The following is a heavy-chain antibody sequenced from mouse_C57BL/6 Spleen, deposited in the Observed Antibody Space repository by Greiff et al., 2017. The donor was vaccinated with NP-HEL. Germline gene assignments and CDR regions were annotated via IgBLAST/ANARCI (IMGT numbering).Heavy chain of an antibody. D-gene: IGHD2-3*01. CDR2: INYDGSST. J-gene: IGHJ2*01. CDR1: GFTFSDYY. V-gene: IGHV5-16*01. Sequence: EVQRVESEGGLVQPGSSMKLSCTTSGFTFSDYYMAWVRQVPEKGLEWVANINYDGSSTYYLDSLKSRFIISRDNEKNILYLQMSSLKSEDTATYYCARDDGYNYFDYWGQGTTLTVSS. CDR3: ARDDGYNYFDY.